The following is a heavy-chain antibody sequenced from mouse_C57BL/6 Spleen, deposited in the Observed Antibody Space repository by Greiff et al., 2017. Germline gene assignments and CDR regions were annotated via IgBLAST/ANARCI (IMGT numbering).Heavy chain of an antibody. CDR2: IDPSDSET. D-gene: IGHD1-3*01. CDR1: GYTFTSYW. CDR3: ARRVDYYFDY. Sequence: QVQLQQPGAELVRPGSSVKLSCKASGYTFTSYWMHWVKQRPIQGLEWIGNIDPSDSETHYNQKFKDKATLTVDKPSSTAYMQLSSLTSEDSAVYYCARRVDYYFDYWGQGTTLTVSS. J-gene: IGHJ2*01. V-gene: IGHV1-52*01.